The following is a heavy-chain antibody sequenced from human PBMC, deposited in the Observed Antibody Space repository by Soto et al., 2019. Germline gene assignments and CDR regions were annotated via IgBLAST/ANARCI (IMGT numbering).Heavy chain of an antibody. V-gene: IGHV1-18*01. CDR1: GYTFTNFG. Sequence: QVQLVQSGAEVKKPGASVKVSCKASGYTFTNFGISWVRQAPGQGLEWMGWISAYNGNTNYTQKFQGSVTMTTDTSPSTAYMEVRNLGFDDTGVYYCARGGTPIDDWGQGTMVTVSS. J-gene: IGHJ4*02. CDR3: ARGGTPIDD. CDR2: ISAYNGNT. D-gene: IGHD3-16*01.